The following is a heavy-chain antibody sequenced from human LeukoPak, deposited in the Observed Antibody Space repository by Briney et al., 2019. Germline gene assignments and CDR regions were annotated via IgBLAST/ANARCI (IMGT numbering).Heavy chain of an antibody. CDR3: ARVMAKSSIAASLDY. V-gene: IGHV1-46*01. CDR2: INPSGGST. J-gene: IGHJ4*02. D-gene: IGHD6-6*01. CDR1: GYTFTGYY. Sequence: ASVKVSCKASGYTFTGYYMHWVRQAPGQGLEWMGIINPSGGSTGYAQKFQGRVTMTRDTSTSTVYMELSSLRSEDTAVYYCARVMAKSSIAASLDYWGQGTLVTVSS.